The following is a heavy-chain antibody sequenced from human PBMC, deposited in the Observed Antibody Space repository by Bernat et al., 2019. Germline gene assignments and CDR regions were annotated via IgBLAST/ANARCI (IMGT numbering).Heavy chain of an antibody. CDR3: MRVHLGH. CDR2: INHRGIT. D-gene: IGHD1-1*01. Sequence: QVHLQQWGAGLLKPSETLSLTCAAYGESFSGFFWSWVRQSPGKGLEWIGEINHRGITNYNPSLKSRVTMSIDTSKAQFSLRLNSVTAADTAVYYCMRVHLGHWDQGALVIVSP. V-gene: IGHV4-34*02. CDR1: GESFSGFF. J-gene: IGHJ4*02.